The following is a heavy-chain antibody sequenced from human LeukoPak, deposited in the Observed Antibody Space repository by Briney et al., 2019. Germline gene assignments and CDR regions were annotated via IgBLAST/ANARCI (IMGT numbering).Heavy chain of an antibody. J-gene: IGHJ3*02. D-gene: IGHD6-6*01. CDR3: ATASSIAARQSAFDI. Sequence: GASVKVSCKASGYTFTGYYMHWVRQAPGQGLEWMGWINPNSGGTNYAQKFQGWVTMTRDTSISTAYMELSRLTSDDTAVYYCATASSIAARQSAFDIWGQGTMVTVSS. V-gene: IGHV1-2*04. CDR2: INPNSGGT. CDR1: GYTFTGYY.